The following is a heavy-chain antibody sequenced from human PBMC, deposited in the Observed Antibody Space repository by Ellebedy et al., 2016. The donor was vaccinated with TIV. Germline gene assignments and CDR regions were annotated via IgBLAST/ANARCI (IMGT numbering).Heavy chain of an antibody. J-gene: IGHJ4*02. CDR3: AKAGYGSGNFYTQNFDS. V-gene: IGHV3-23*01. CDR2: MSGNDYVI. D-gene: IGHD3-10*01. Sequence: GESLKISCSASGFTFNIYAMTWVRQAPGKGLEWVSEMSGNDYVIKYGDSAKGRFTISRDNSKSTLYLQMSSLRTEDTAVYYCAKAGYGSGNFYTQNFDSWGQGTLVTVSA. CDR1: GFTFNIYA.